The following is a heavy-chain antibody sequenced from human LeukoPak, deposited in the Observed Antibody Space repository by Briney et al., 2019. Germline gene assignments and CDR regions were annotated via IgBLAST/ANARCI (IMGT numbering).Heavy chain of an antibody. CDR2: ISSSGGTI. CDR3: ARVPQRGYYYTYGMDV. Sequence: PGGSLRLSCAASGFTFSSYTMNWVRQAPGKGLEWVSYISSSGGTIYYADSVKGRFTISRDNAKNSLYLQMNSLRAEDTAVYYCARVPQRGYYYTYGMDVWGQGTTVTVSS. D-gene: IGHD5-24*01. V-gene: IGHV3-48*04. CDR1: GFTFSSYT. J-gene: IGHJ6*02.